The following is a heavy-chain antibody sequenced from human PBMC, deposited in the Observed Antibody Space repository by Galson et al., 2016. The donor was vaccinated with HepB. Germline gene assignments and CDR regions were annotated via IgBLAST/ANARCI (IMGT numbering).Heavy chain of an antibody. CDR1: GFTFSDYF. CDR3: ARDGCLRGSCGYFDI. J-gene: IGHJ3*02. V-gene: IGHV3-11*01. D-gene: IGHD2-15*01. Sequence: SLRLSCAASGFTFSDYFMTWIRQAPGKGLEWLAYIANNGGTRYYADSVQGRFTISRDNANNSLYLHMDRQRAEDTAVYFCARDGCLRGSCGYFDIWGQGTMVSISS. CDR2: IANNGGTR.